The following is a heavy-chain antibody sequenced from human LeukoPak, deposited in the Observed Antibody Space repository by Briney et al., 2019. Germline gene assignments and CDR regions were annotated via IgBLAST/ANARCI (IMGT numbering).Heavy chain of an antibody. V-gene: IGHV4-39*01. J-gene: IGHJ4*02. CDR2: IYYSGST. Sequence: SETLSLTCTVSGGSISSSSYYWGWIRQPPGKGLEWIGSIYYSGSTYYNPSLKSRVTISVDTSKNQFSLKLSSVTAADTAVYYCARTSRRAVAGTRRLDYWGQGTLVTVSS. CDR1: GGSISSSSYY. CDR3: ARTSRRAVAGTRRLDY. D-gene: IGHD6-19*01.